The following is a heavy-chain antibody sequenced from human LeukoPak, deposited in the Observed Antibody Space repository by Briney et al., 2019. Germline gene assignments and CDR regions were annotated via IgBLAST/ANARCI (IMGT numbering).Heavy chain of an antibody. J-gene: IGHJ4*02. Sequence: GGSLRLSCAASGFTFSSYSMNWVRQAPGKGLEWVSSISSSSSYIYYADSVKGRFTISRDNAKNSLYLQMNSLRAEDTAVYYCARGPKWTGSYYSYWGQGTLVTVSS. D-gene: IGHD1-26*01. CDR2: ISSSSSYI. V-gene: IGHV3-21*01. CDR3: ARGPKWTGSYYSY. CDR1: GFTFSSYS.